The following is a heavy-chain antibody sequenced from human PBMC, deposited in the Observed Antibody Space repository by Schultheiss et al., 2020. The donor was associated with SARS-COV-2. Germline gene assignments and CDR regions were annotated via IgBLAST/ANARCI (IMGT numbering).Heavy chain of an antibody. D-gene: IGHD3-10*01. Sequence: SVKVSCKASGGTFSSYAISWVRQAPGQGLEWMGGIIPIFGTANYAKKFQGRVTITADKSTSTAYMELSSLRSEDTAVYYCARRQYYYGSGSYSYYFDYWGQGTLVTVSS. CDR1: GGTFSSYA. CDR3: ARRQYYYGSGSYSYYFDY. J-gene: IGHJ4*02. CDR2: IIPIFGTA. V-gene: IGHV1-69*06.